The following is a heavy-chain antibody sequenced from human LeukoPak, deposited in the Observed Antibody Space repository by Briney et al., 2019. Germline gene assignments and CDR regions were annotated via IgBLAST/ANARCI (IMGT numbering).Heavy chain of an antibody. CDR3: AKRLGSSGWGFDF. V-gene: IGHV3-9*01. Sequence: PGGSLRLFCAASGFTFGVLAMYWVRHAPGEGLEWVSGTSRRSGTIDYAHPVKGRFTISRDNAKTSLYLQMNSLRVEDPALYYCAKRLGSSGWGFDFWGQGTLVTVSS. D-gene: IGHD6-19*01. CDR1: GFTFGVLA. J-gene: IGHJ4*02. CDR2: TSRRSGTI.